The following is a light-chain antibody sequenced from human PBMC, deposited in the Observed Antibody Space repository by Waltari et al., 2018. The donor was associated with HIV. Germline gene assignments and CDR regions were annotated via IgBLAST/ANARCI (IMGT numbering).Light chain of an antibody. CDR1: TSDVGGYNS. CDR2: EVS. V-gene: IGLV2-14*03. CDR3: SSYTSSDTVV. J-gene: IGLJ2*01. Sequence: QSALTPPASVSGSPGQSVTIPSTGTTSDVGGYNSVSWYQQHPAKAPKLVILEVSSRPSGVSNRFSVSKSGNTASLTISGLQAEYEAYYYCSSYTSSDTVVFGGVTKVTVL.